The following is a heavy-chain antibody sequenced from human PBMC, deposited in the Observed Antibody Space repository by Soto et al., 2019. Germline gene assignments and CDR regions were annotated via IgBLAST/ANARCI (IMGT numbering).Heavy chain of an antibody. V-gene: IGHV5-51*01. D-gene: IGHD6-19*01. J-gene: IGHJ3*02. CDR1: GFPFSTYW. Sequence: EVQLVQSGAEVKKSGESLKISCKVSGFPFSTYWVAWVRQVPGKGLEWMGIVYPGDSDTRYSPSFQGHVTISADKSIDTAYLQWSTLTASDTAMYYCARSAVAGTLGAGEFDIWGQGTQVTVSA. CDR3: ARSAVAGTLGAGEFDI. CDR2: VYPGDSDT.